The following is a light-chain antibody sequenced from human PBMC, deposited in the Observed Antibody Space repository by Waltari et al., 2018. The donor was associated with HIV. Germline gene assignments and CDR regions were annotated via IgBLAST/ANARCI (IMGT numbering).Light chain of an antibody. J-gene: IGLJ1*01. V-gene: IGLV1-44*01. CDR2: HTD. Sequence: QSVLTQPPSSSGTPGQRLTISCSGSSSNVGSTTVNWYQHLPGAAPKLLILHTDERPSGVPDRFSGSKSGTSASLASSGLQSEDEADYYCAVWDDSLNAYVFGTGTTVTVL. CDR1: SSNVGSTT. CDR3: AVWDDSLNAYV.